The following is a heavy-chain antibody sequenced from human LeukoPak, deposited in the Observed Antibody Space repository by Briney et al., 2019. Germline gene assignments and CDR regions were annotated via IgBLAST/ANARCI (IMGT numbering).Heavy chain of an antibody. V-gene: IGHV3-23*01. J-gene: IGHJ4*02. D-gene: IGHD3-10*02. CDR1: GFTFSNYA. CDR3: AKDPPGPVTRFVY. Sequence: GGSLRLSCAASGFTFSNYAMTWVRQAPGKGLEWVSTISGSGGSTYYADSVKGRFTISRDNSKNTLYLQMNSLRAEDTAVYYCAKDPPGPVTRFVYWGQGTLVPVSS. CDR2: ISGSGGST.